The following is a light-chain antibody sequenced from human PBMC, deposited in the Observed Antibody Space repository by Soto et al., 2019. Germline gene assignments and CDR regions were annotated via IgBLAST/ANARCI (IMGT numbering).Light chain of an antibody. CDR2: GAS. V-gene: IGKV3-15*01. Sequence: EIVMTQSPATLSVSPGERATLSCRASQSVSSNLAWYQQKPGQAPRLLIYGASTRATGIPVMFSGSGSGTEFTLTISSLQSEDFAVYYCQQYNNWYTFGQGTKLEIK. CDR1: QSVSSN. J-gene: IGKJ2*01. CDR3: QQYNNWYT.